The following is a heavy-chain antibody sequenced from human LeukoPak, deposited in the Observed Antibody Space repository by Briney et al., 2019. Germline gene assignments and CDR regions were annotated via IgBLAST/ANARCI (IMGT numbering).Heavy chain of an antibody. Sequence: GGSLRLSCAASGFTFSSYDMHWVRQAPGKGLEWVSTITNSGVTTYYADSVKGRFIISRDNSRNTLYLQMNSLRAEDTAVYYCARDDLSGTYPRNYWGQGTLVTVSS. D-gene: IGHD1-26*01. CDR2: ITNSGVTT. V-gene: IGHV3-23*01. CDR3: ARDDLSGTYPRNY. CDR1: GFTFSSYD. J-gene: IGHJ4*02.